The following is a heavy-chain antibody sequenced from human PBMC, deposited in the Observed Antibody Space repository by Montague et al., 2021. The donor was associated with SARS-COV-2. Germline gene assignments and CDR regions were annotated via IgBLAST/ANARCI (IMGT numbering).Heavy chain of an antibody. D-gene: IGHD4-23*01. CDR3: ARWDPQTLTLIGLRGKSASDY. V-gene: IGHV4-34*01. CDR1: GGSFSGYY. Sequence: SETLSLTCAVYGGSFSGYYWTWIRQSPGKGLEWIAEINRSGTTNYNFNPSLRSRVTISVDTSKSQFSLKLSSATAADTGVYYCARWDPQTLTLIGLRGKSASDYWGQGTLVTVSS. J-gene: IGHJ4*02. CDR2: INRSGTT.